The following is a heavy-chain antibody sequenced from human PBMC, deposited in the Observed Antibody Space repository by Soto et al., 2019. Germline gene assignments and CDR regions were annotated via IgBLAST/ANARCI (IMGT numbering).Heavy chain of an antibody. CDR3: ARGPVVVVPAASPYYYYGMDV. J-gene: IGHJ6*02. D-gene: IGHD2-2*01. Sequence: SETLSLTCTVSGGSISSGGYYWSWIRQHPGKGLEGIGYIYYSGSTYYNPSLKSRVTISVDTSKNQFSLKLSSVTAADTAVYYCARGPVVVVPAASPYYYYGMDVWGQGTTVTVSS. V-gene: IGHV4-31*03. CDR2: IYYSGST. CDR1: GGSISSGGYY.